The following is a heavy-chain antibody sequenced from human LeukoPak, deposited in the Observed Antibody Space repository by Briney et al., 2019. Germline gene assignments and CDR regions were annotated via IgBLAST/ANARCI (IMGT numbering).Heavy chain of an antibody. V-gene: IGHV1-18*01. D-gene: IGHD6-13*01. CDR2: ISAYNGNT. Sequence: ASVKVSCKASGYTFTSYGIIWVRQAPGQGLEWMGWISAYNGNTNYAQKLQGRVTMTTDTSTSTAYMELRGLRSDDTAVYYCATSSSSWYLRFDYWGQGTLLTVSS. CDR3: ATSSSSWYLRFDY. CDR1: GYTFTSYG. J-gene: IGHJ4*02.